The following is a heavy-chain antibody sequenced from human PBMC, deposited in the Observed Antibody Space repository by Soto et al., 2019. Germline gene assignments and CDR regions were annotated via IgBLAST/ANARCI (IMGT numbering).Heavy chain of an antibody. D-gene: IGHD3-10*01. Sequence: PGGSLRLSCAASGFTFSSYGMHWVRQAPGKGLEWVAVISYDGSNKYYADSVKGRFTISRDNSKNTLYLQMNSLRAEDTAVYYCAKDSTDYKWFGELSPPHPWGQGTLVTVSS. J-gene: IGHJ5*02. CDR1: GFTFSSYG. CDR2: ISYDGSNK. CDR3: AKDSTDYKWFGELSPPHP. V-gene: IGHV3-30*18.